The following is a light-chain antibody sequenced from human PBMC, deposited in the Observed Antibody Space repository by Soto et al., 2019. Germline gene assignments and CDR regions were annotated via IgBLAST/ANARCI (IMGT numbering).Light chain of an antibody. J-gene: IGKJ1*01. CDR2: GAS. CDR3: QQYTDWPLT. V-gene: IGKV3-15*01. Sequence: EIVMTQSPDTLSLSPGERATLSCRASQSVSNNLAWYQHKPGQAPRLLIYGASTRATGVPARFSGSGSGTEFTLTISSLQSEDFAVYYCQQYTDWPLTFGQATRVEIK. CDR1: QSVSNN.